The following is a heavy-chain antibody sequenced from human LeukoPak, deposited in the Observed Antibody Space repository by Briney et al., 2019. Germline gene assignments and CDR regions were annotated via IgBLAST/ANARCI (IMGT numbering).Heavy chain of an antibody. V-gene: IGHV1-69*04. CDR2: IIPILGIA. D-gene: IGHD2-2*01. Sequence: SVKVSCKASGGTFSSYAISWVRQAPGQGLEWMGRIIPILGIANYAQKFQGRVTITADKSTSTAYMELSSLRSEDTAVYYCARDGRRRYCSSTSCFAYYFDYWGQGTLVTVSS. J-gene: IGHJ4*02. CDR3: ARDGRRRYCSSTSCFAYYFDY. CDR1: GGTFSSYA.